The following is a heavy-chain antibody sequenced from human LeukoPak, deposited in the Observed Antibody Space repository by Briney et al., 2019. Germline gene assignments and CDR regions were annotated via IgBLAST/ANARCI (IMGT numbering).Heavy chain of an antibody. Sequence: GGCVRLSCAASGFTFNNAWMNWVRQAPGKGLEWVGRIKSKTDGGSTDYAAPVKGRFSISRDDSTSTLYLQMTSLTTDDTAVYYCATDDNFHWGQANLVTVSS. V-gene: IGHV3-15*01. CDR1: GFTFNNAW. CDR3: ATDDNFH. J-gene: IGHJ4*02. CDR2: IKSKTDGGST. D-gene: IGHD1-20*01.